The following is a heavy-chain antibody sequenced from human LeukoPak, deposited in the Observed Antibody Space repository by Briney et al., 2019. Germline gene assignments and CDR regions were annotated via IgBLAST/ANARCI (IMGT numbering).Heavy chain of an antibody. CDR3: AKDKYSGYDMLDY. CDR1: GFTFSSYG. CDR2: ISGSGGST. V-gene: IGHV3-23*01. Sequence: GGSLRLSCAASGFTFSSYGMSWVRQAPGKGLEWVSAISGSGGSTYYADSMKGRFTISRDNSKNTLYLQMNSLRAEDTAVYYCAKDKYSGYDMLDYWGQGTLVTVSS. J-gene: IGHJ4*02. D-gene: IGHD5-12*01.